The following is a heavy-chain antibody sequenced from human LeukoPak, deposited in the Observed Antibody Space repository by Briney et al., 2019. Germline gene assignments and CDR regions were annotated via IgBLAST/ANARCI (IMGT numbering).Heavy chain of an antibody. Sequence: GGSVKVSCKASGYTFTSYDINWVRQATGQGLEWMGWMNPNSGNTGYAQKFQGRVTMTRNTSISTAYMELSSLRSEDTAVYYCASLGSRYSSSWFYWGQGTLVTVSS. CDR1: GYTFTSYD. CDR3: ASLGSRYSSSWFY. CDR2: MNPNSGNT. V-gene: IGHV1-8*01. J-gene: IGHJ4*02. D-gene: IGHD6-13*01.